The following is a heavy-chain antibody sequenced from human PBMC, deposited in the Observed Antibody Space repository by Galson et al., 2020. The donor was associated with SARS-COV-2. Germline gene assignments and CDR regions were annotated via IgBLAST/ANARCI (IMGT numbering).Heavy chain of an antibody. CDR3: ARVGGMATAPANFYYFGLEV. Sequence: GGSLRLSCAASGFPFSSYSMNWVRQAPGKGLEWVSSISAGSSYIYYADSVKGRFTISRDNANNSLHLQMNSLRADDTVVYYLARVGGMATAPANFYYFGLEVWGPGTTVTVS. CDR1: GFPFSSYS. J-gene: IGHJ6*02. D-gene: IGHD2-15*01. V-gene: IGHV3-21*01. CDR2: ISAGSSYI.